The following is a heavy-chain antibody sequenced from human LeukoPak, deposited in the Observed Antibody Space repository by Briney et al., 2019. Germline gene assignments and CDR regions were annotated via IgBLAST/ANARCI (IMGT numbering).Heavy chain of an antibody. J-gene: IGHJ4*02. V-gene: IGHV5-51*01. CDR2: MYPDDSDT. D-gene: IGHD3-22*01. Sequence: GESLKISCKGSGYSVSSQWIGWVRQMPGKGLEWMGIMYPDDSDTKCGPSFQGQVTISADKSISTAYLQWSSLKASDTAMYYCARRQYYDRPKYPPKPYYFDYWGQGTLVTVSS. CDR3: ARRQYYDRPKYPPKPYYFDY. CDR1: GYSVSSQW.